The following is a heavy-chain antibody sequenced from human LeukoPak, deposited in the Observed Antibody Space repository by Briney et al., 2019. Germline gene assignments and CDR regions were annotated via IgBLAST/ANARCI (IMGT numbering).Heavy chain of an antibody. D-gene: IGHD3-16*01. CDR1: GGSISSYY. V-gene: IGHV4-59*12. Sequence: PSETLPLTCTVSGGSISSYYWSWIRQPPGKGLEWIGYIYYSGSTNYNPSLKSRVTISVDTSKNQFSLKLSSVTAADTAVYYCARVEDWGDYVYTLDYWGQGTLVTVSS. J-gene: IGHJ4*02. CDR2: IYYSGST. CDR3: ARVEDWGDYVYTLDY.